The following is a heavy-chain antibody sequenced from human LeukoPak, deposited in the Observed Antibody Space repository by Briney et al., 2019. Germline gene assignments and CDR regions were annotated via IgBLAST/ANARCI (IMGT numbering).Heavy chain of an antibody. CDR2: IYGGGNI. D-gene: IGHD5-24*01. CDR1: GFTFSSNY. V-gene: IGHV3-53*01. Sequence: GGSLRLSGAASGFTFSSNYMNWVRQAPGKGLDWVSVIYGGGNIYYADSVKGRFTISRDNSKNTLYLQMNSLRAEDTAVYYCARGAGYNYPYYFDYWGQGTLVTVSS. CDR3: ARGAGYNYPYYFDY. J-gene: IGHJ4*02.